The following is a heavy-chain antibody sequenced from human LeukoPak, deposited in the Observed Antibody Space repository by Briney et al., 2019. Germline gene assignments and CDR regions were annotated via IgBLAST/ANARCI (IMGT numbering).Heavy chain of an antibody. Sequence: SQTPSLTSAISRDSASGNSAAWNWTRQSPSRGLEWLGRTYYRSRWYKDYAESVKSRLTINSDKSKNQFSMQLRSVTPEDTAVYYCVRKVDDSAPDYWGQGILVTVSS. J-gene: IGHJ4*02. V-gene: IGHV6-1*01. CDR3: VRKVDDSAPDY. CDR1: RDSASGNSAA. CDR2: TYYRSRWYK. D-gene: IGHD1-1*01.